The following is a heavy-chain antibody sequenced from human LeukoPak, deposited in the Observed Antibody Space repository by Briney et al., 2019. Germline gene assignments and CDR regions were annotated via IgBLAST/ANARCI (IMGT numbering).Heavy chain of an antibody. D-gene: IGHD3-22*01. V-gene: IGHV3-7*01. J-gene: IGHJ4*02. CDR3: ARRRDDSTSFDY. CDR2: IKKDGSEK. CDR1: GFTFSSYA. Sequence: PGGSLRLSCAASGFTFSSYAMSWVRQAPGKGLEWVANIKKDGSEKYYVDSVKGRFTISRDNAKNSLYLQMNSLRAEDTAMYYCARRRDDSTSFDYWGQGTLVTVSS.